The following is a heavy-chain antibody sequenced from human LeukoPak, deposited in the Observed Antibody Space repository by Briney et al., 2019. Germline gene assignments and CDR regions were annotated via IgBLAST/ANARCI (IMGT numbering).Heavy chain of an antibody. CDR3: ARKGDV. Sequence: PSETLSLTCTVSGGSISSGSYYWSWIRQPAGKGLEWIGRIYSSGSTNYNPSLQRRVTISVDTSKNQFSLKLSSVTAADTAVYYCARKGDVWGKGTTVTDSS. J-gene: IGHJ6*04. CDR1: GGSISSGSYY. V-gene: IGHV4-61*02. CDR2: IYSSGST.